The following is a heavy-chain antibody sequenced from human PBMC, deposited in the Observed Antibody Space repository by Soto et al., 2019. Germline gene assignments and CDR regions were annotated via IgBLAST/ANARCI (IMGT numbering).Heavy chain of an antibody. J-gene: IGHJ4*02. CDR2: INPNSGNI. CDR3: ARGRASGSYYLLDY. CDR1: GDTFTTYY. Sequence: ASVNVSCKSSGDTFTTYYINWVRQATGHGLEWMGWINPNSGNIGYAQRFQGRVTMTRDTAIRTAYMEVSSLRSDDTAVYYCARGRASGSYYLLDYWGQGTLVTVSS. D-gene: IGHD3-10*01. V-gene: IGHV1-8*01.